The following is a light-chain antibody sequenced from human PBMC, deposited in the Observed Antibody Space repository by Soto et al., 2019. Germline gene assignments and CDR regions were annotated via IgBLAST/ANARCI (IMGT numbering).Light chain of an antibody. Sequence: IVMTQSPDTLFVSLGEGATLSCRASQSGSSHLAWYQHKPGQAPRLLIYGASTRASGIPARFSGSGSETDFTLTISSLQSEDSAVYYCQQYHNWPPITFGQGTRLEIK. CDR1: QSGSSH. CDR2: GAS. V-gene: IGKV3-15*01. J-gene: IGKJ5*01. CDR3: QQYHNWPPIT.